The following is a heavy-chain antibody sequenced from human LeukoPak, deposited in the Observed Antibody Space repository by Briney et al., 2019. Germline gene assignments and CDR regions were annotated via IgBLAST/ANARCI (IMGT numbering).Heavy chain of an antibody. CDR1: SGSISSYY. Sequence: SDTLSLTCTVSSGSISSYYWSWIRQAPGKGLEWIGYIYYSGSSNYNPSFKSRVTMSVDTSKKQFSLRVSSVTAADTAVYYCARTEYYFDHWGQGSLVTVSS. V-gene: IGHV4-59*07. J-gene: IGHJ4*02. CDR3: ARTEYYFDH. CDR2: IYYSGSS. D-gene: IGHD3-10*01.